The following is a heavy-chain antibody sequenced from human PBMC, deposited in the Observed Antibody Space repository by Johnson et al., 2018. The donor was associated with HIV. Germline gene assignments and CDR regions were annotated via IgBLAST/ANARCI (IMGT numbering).Heavy chain of an antibody. J-gene: IGHJ3*02. CDR1: GFTFSSYG. CDR3: ARDGPYYDSSGYYYGTVFYAFDI. CDR2: IWHDGRDV. V-gene: IGHV3-33*01. Sequence: QVQLVESGGGVVQPGTSLRLSCAASGFTFSSYGIHWVRQAPGKGLEWVAFIWHDGRDVYYADSVKGRFTISRDNAKNSLYLQMNSLRAEDTAVYYCARDGPYYDSSGYYYGTVFYAFDIWGQGTTVTVSS. D-gene: IGHD3-22*01.